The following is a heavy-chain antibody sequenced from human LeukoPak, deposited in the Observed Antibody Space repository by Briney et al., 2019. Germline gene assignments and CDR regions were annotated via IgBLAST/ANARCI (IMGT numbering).Heavy chain of an antibody. CDR2: ISGSGGTT. CDR1: GFTFNNYA. CDR3: AKGLSSGPGRFDY. D-gene: IGHD6-19*01. J-gene: IGHJ4*02. Sequence: GGSLRLSCAASGFTFNNYAMTWVRQAPGKGLEWVSSISGSGGTTHYADSVKGRFTISRDNSKNTLSLQMNSLRAEDTAVYYCAKGLSSGPGRFDYWGQGTLVTVSS. V-gene: IGHV3-23*01.